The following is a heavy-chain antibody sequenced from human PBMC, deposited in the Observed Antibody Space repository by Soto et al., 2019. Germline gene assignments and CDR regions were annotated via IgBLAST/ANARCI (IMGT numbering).Heavy chain of an antibody. CDR3: ARRWQGYFDESYYFDY. CDR2: IYYSGST. CDR1: GGYISSYY. D-gene: IGHD3-9*01. V-gene: IGHV4-59*08. J-gene: IGHJ4*02. Sequence: SETLSLTCTVSGGYISSYYWSWIRQPPGKGLEWIGYIYYSGSTNYNPSLKSRVTISVDTSKNQFSLKLSSVTAADTAVYYCARRWQGYFDESYYFDYWGQGTLVTVSS.